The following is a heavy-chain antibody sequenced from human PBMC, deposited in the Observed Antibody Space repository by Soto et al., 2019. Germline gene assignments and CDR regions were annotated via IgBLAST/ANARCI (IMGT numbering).Heavy chain of an antibody. V-gene: IGHV4-31*02. CDR3: ARGSGYYRNFDS. Sequence: QVQLQESGPGLVKPSQTLSLTCSVSGGSITSGGYSWTWIRHQPGKALQWIGYVFDSGKTYYNPSLKGRLTISVETAKNLFSLELSSVTAADTAVYFCARGSGYYRNFDSWGQGTLVSVSS. J-gene: IGHJ4*02. CDR2: VFDSGKT. D-gene: IGHD3-3*01. CDR1: GGSITSGGYS.